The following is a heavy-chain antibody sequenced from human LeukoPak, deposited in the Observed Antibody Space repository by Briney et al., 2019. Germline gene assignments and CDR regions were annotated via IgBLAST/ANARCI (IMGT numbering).Heavy chain of an antibody. CDR2: IRSRDYGGTT. V-gene: IGHV3-49*03. CDR1: GFTFGYYA. CDR3: TRVRGYSYGGYYLDY. D-gene: IGHD5-12*01. J-gene: IGHJ4*02. Sequence: GSLRLSCTASGFTFGYYAMSWFRQAPGKGLEWVGFIRSRDYGGTTEYAASVKGRFTISRDDSKSIAYLQLNSLKAEDTAVYSCTRVRGYSYGGYYLDYWGQGTLVTVSS.